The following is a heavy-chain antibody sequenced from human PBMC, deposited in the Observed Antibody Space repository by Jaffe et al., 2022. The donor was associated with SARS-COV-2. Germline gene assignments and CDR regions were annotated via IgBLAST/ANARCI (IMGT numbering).Heavy chain of an antibody. CDR3: ARWGGYEWELLSSAFDI. CDR1: GFTFSSYS. J-gene: IGHJ3*02. D-gene: IGHD1-26*01. V-gene: IGHV3-21*01. CDR2: ISSSSSYI. Sequence: EVQLVESGGGLVKPGGSLRLSCAASGFTFSSYSMNWVRQAPGKGLEWVSSISSSSSYIYYADSVKGRFTISRDNAKNSLYLQMNSLRAEDTAVYYCARWGGYEWELLSSAFDIWGQGTMVTVSS.